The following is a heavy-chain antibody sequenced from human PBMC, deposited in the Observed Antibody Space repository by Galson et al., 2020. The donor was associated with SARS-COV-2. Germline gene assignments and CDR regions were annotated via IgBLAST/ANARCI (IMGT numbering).Heavy chain of an antibody. Sequence: SGPTLVKPTQTLTLTCTFSEFSFTSTNVGVGWIRQPPGKALEWLAIIYWNDDKRYSPSLRSRLTITKDTSKNQVVLTMTNMDPVDTATYFCAHRLYNSGFVTWGQGTPVTVSS. CDR1: EFSFTSTNVG. J-gene: IGHJ4*02. D-gene: IGHD6-19*01. CDR2: IYWNDDK. CDR3: AHRLYNSGFVT. V-gene: IGHV2-5*01.